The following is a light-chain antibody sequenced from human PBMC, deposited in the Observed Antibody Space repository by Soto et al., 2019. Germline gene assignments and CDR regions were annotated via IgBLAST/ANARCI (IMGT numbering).Light chain of an antibody. CDR2: GAS. J-gene: IGKJ4*01. V-gene: IGKV3-20*01. CDR1: QGVYSDF. Sequence: IVLTQSPCTLSSSPGERATLSCRASQGVYSDFLAWYQQKPGQAPKLLIYGASSKATGIPERFSGSGSGTEFTLTISRLEPEDFAVYYCQQYSSSPHTFGEGTKVEI. CDR3: QQYSSSPHT.